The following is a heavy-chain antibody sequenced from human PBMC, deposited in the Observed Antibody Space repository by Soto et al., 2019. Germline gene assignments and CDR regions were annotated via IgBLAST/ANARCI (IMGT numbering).Heavy chain of an antibody. CDR2: IYPGDSDT. D-gene: IGHD3-22*01. CDR1: GYIFSNYW. CDR3: ARRGLDDDAYDI. J-gene: IGHJ3*02. V-gene: IGHV5-51*01. Sequence: GESLKISCSGSGYIFSNYWIAWVRQLPGKGLECMGIIYPGDSDTTYSPSFQGQVTISADKSISTAYLQWSSLKASDTAMYFCARRGLDDDAYDIWGQGTMVTVSS.